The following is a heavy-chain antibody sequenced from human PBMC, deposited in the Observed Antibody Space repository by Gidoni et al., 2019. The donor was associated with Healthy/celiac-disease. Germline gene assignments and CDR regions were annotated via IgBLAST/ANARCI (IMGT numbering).Heavy chain of an antibody. CDR3: AKDKYSGSYVLWAPSDY. CDR2: ISYDESNK. Sequence: QVQLVESGGGVVQPGWSLRLPCAASGFPFSSYGMHWVRQAPGKGLEGVAVISYDESNKYYADSVKGRFTISRENSKNTLYLQMNSRRAEDTAVYYCAKDKYSGSYVLWAPSDYWGQGTLVTVSS. J-gene: IGHJ4*02. V-gene: IGHV3-30*18. D-gene: IGHD1-26*01. CDR1: GFPFSSYG.